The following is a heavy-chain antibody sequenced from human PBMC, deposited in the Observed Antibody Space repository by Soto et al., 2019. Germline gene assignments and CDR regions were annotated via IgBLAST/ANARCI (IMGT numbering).Heavy chain of an antibody. J-gene: IGHJ4*02. D-gene: IGHD3-10*01. Sequence: QVQLVESGGGVVQPGRSLRLSCAASGFTFSSYAMHWVRQAPGKGLEWVAVISYDGSNKCYADSVKGRFTISRDNSKNTMYLQMSSLRAEDAAVYYCARDFRGRGYGLNDYWGQGTLVTVSP. V-gene: IGHV3-30-3*01. CDR2: ISYDGSNK. CDR1: GFTFSSYA. CDR3: ARDFRGRGYGLNDY.